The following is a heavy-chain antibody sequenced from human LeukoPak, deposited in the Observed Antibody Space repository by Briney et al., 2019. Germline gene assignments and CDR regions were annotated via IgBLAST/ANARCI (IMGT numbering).Heavy chain of an antibody. V-gene: IGHV1-2*02. CDR2: INPNGGGT. CDR1: GYPLTAFS. Sequence: ASVKVSCKASGYPLTAFSLHWVRQAPGQGLEWMGWINPNGGGTNYAQKFQGRVTMTTDTSISTAYMEMSRLTSDDTAVYYCARRMTAWTFDIWGQGTRVTVSA. D-gene: IGHD2-15*01. J-gene: IGHJ3*02. CDR3: ARRMTAWTFDI.